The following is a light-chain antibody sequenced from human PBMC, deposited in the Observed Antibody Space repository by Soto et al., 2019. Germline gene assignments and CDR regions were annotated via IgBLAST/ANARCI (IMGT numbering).Light chain of an antibody. V-gene: IGKV3-11*01. J-gene: IGKJ5*01. CDR2: DAS. CDR1: QSVSSY. CDR3: QQHTNWPPSIT. Sequence: EIVLTQSPATLSLSPGERATFSCRASQSVSSYLAWFQQKPGQAPRLLIYDASHRATGIAARFSGSGSRPDFTLTVSSVEPEDFGVYYCQQHTNWPPSITFGQGTRLEMK.